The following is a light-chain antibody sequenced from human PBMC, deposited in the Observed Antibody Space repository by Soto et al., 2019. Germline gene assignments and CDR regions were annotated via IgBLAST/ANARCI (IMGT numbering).Light chain of an antibody. CDR3: SSYTSSSSYV. CDR2: DVT. V-gene: IGLV2-14*01. CDR1: SSDVGGYKY. Sequence: QSALTQPASVSGSPGQSITISCTGTSSDVGGYKYVSWYQQHPDKAPKLIIYDVTNRPSGISNRFSGSKSGKTASLTISGFQAEDEADYYCSSYTSSSSYVFGTGTKVTVL. J-gene: IGLJ1*01.